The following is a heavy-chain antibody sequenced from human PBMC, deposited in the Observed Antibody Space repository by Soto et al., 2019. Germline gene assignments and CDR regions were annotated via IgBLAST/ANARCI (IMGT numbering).Heavy chain of an antibody. J-gene: IGHJ6*02. CDR3: ARGGAAGTRTYYYYYGMDA. Sequence: PSETLSLTCTVSGGSISSYYWSWIRQPPGKGLEWIGEINHSGSTNYNPSLKSRVTISVDTSKNQFSLKLSSVTAADTAVYYCARGGAAGTRTYYYYYGMDAWGQGTTVTVSS. CDR1: GGSISSYY. D-gene: IGHD6-13*01. CDR2: INHSGST. V-gene: IGHV4-34*01.